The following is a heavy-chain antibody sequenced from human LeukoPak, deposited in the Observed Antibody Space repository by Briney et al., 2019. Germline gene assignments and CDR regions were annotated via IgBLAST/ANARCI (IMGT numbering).Heavy chain of an antibody. V-gene: IGHV3-23*01. CDR1: GFTSSSYA. CDR2: IGGLGGST. Sequence: PGGSLRLSCAASGFTSSSYAMSWVRQAPGKGLEWVSSIGGLGGSTFYAVSVKGRFTISRDNSKNTLYLQMNSLRAEDTAVYYCAKRPDRSYYDRTGYYYFDYWGQGTLVTVSS. J-gene: IGHJ4*02. CDR3: AKRPDRSYYDRTGYYYFDY. D-gene: IGHD3-22*01.